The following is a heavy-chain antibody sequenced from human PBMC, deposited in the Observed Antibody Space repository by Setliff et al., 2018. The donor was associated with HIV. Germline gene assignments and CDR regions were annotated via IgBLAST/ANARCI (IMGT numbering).Heavy chain of an antibody. V-gene: IGHV4-61*01. CDR3: ARDPPGYGDSKDY. Sequence: SETLSLTCSVSGGSVGSGSYYWSWIRQSPGKGLDWLGYIYYSGSTTYNPTLRSRVTISIDTSKNQFSLNLRSVTAAATAVYYCARDPPGYGDSKDYWGQGKLVTVSS. J-gene: IGHJ4*02. CDR2: IYYSGST. CDR1: GGSVGSGSYY. D-gene: IGHD4-17*01.